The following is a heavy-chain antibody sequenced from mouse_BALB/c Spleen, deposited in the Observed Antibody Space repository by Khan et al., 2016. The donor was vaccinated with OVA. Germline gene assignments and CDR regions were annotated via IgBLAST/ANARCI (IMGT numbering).Heavy chain of an antibody. J-gene: IGHJ3*01. Sequence: VQLKQPGPELMKPGASVKISCKASGYSFSTYYIHWVTRSHGKTLEWIGYIDPFNGGTTYNQKFKGKATLTVDKSSSTDYMHLTSLTSEDTAVYYCARHGGASWFDYWGQGTLDTVSA. CDR2: IDPFNGGT. V-gene: IGHV1S135*01. D-gene: IGHD1-1*02. CDR3: ARHGGASWFDY. CDR1: GYSFSTYY.